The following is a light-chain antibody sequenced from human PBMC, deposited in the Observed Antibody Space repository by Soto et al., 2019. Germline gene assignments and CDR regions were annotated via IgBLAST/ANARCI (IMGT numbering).Light chain of an antibody. Sequence: DIQMTQSPSSVSASIGDTVTVTCRASLSISTWLAWYQQKPGAAPKLLIYHGSTLQTGVPSRFSGSGSGTDFTLTITSLQPEDFATYYCQPSYSLPSTFDQGTKVDI. CDR2: HGS. CDR1: LSISTW. V-gene: IGKV1-12*02. CDR3: QPSYSLPST. J-gene: IGKJ1*01.